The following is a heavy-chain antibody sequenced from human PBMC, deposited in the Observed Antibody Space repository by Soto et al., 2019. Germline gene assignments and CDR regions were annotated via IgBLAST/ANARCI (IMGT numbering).Heavy chain of an antibody. CDR2: FHPEEGKT. J-gene: IGHJ4*02. V-gene: IGHV1-24*01. CDR3: ATAALGVNYVRYFDC. Sequence: ASVKVSCKVSGFTVSELSIHWVRQTPGEGLEWMGNFHPEEGKTFYAQKFQGRVTMTADTSKDTAYMELSRLRSEDTAVYYCATAALGVNYVRYFDCWGQGTPVTVSS. D-gene: IGHD3-10*01. CDR1: GFTVSELS.